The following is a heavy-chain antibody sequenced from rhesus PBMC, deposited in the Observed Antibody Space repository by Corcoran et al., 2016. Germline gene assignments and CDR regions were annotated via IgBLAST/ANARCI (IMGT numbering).Heavy chain of an antibody. CDR2: ISPYNGNK. CDR1: GSAFTSYY. Sequence: QVQLVQSGAEIKQPGASVKLSCKASGSAFTSYYIHWVSQAPGQGLEWIGLISPYNGNKAYAQNFQGRVTITTDTSTSTGYMDLNSLRSEDTAVYYCTRQVAAGPFDYWGQGVLVTVSS. V-gene: IGHV1-180*01. J-gene: IGHJ4*01. D-gene: IGHD6S26*01. CDR3: TRQVAAGPFDY.